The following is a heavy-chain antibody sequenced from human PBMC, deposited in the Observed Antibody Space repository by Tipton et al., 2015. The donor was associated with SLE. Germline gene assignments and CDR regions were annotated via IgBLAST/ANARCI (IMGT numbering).Heavy chain of an antibody. J-gene: IGHJ5*02. Sequence: TLSLTCTVSGGSISGYHWSWIRQPPAKGLEWIGNIYYGGGTYYNPSLESRVTISLDTSKNQFSLMLNSVTAADTAVYYCARVQAYEGFDPWGQGTLVTGSS. V-gene: IGHV4-59*12. CDR2: IYYGGGT. CDR3: ARVQAYEGFDP. D-gene: IGHD3-16*01. CDR1: GGSISGYH.